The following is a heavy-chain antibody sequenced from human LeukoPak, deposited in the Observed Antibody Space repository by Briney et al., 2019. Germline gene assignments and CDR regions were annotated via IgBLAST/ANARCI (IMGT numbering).Heavy chain of an antibody. CDR1: GYTFTSYG. CDR3: AREGTSGWDNNWFDP. CDR2: ISAYNGNT. Sequence: ASVKVSCKASGYTFTSYGISWVRQAPGQGLECMGWISAYNGNTNYAQKLQGRVTMTTDTSTSTAYMELRSLRSDDTAVYYCAREGTSGWDNNWFDPWGQGTLVTVSS. J-gene: IGHJ5*02. D-gene: IGHD6-19*01. V-gene: IGHV1-18*01.